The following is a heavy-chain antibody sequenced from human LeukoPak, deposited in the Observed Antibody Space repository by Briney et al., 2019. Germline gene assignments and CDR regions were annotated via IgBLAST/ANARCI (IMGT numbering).Heavy chain of an antibody. D-gene: IGHD2-8*02. V-gene: IGHV4-59*08. CDR3: ARHDEECPGEYCFLLSFDY. J-gene: IGHJ4*01. CDR1: GGSINNFY. Sequence: SETLSLTCPVSGGSINNFYWSWIRQSPGKGLEWIGHVHSSGRTDYNPSLRSRVSMSADTSKSQLSLRLTSVTAADTAVYFCARHDEECPGEYCFLLSFDYWGPGSLVTVSS. CDR2: VHSSGRT.